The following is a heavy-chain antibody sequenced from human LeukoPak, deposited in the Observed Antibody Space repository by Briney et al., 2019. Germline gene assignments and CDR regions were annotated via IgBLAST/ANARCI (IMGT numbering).Heavy chain of an antibody. CDR3: VRDDSGSVIRGVLHY. D-gene: IGHD3-10*01. V-gene: IGHV3-64*04. J-gene: IGHJ4*02. CDR1: GFTFSTYA. Sequence: GGSLRLSCSGSGFTFSTYAFHWVRQAPGKGLEYVSAISSNGGSTFYADSVKGRFTISRDNSKNTLLLQMNSLIAEDTAVYYCVRDDSGSVIRGVLHYWGQGALVTVSS. CDR2: ISSNGGST.